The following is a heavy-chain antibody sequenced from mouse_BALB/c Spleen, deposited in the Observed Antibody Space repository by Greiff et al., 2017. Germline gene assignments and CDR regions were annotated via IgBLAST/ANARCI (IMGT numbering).Heavy chain of an antibody. CDR3: ARGAYYGNYYFDY. CDR2: ISSGGST. J-gene: IGHJ2*01. D-gene: IGHD2-10*01. V-gene: IGHV5-6-5*01. Sequence: EVHLVESGGGLVKPGGSLKLSCAASGFTFSSYAMSWVRQTPEKRLEWVASISSGGSTYYPDSVKGRFTISRDNARNILYLQMSSLRSEDTAMYYCARGAYYGNYYFDYWGQGTTLTVSS. CDR1: GFTFSSYA.